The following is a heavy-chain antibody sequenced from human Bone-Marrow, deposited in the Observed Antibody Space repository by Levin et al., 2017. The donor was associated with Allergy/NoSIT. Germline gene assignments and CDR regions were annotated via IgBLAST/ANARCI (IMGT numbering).Heavy chain of an antibody. Sequence: GESLKISCAASGFDFSRHTMHWVRQAPGQGLEWVASISSSGNHIFSSDLLKGRFTISRDNAQSSLYLQLHSLRDGETAVYYGARDSLGASSSWYFFDWWGQGTLVTVSS. V-gene: IGHV3-21*06. CDR2: ISSSGNHI. D-gene: IGHD6-13*01. J-gene: IGHJ4*02. CDR3: ARDSLGASSSWYFFDW. CDR1: GFDFSRHT.